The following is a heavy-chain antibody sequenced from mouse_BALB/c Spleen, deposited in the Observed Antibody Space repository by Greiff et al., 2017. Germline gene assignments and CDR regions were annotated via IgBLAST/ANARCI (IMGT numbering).Heavy chain of an antibody. Sequence: EVQLVESGPGLVKPSQSLSLTCTVTGYSITSDYAWNWIRQFPGNKLEWMGYISYSGSTSYNPSLKSRISITRDTSKNQFFLQLNSVTTEDTATYYCASGSSYAMDYWGQGTSVTVSS. CDR1: GYSITSDYA. J-gene: IGHJ4*01. D-gene: IGHD1-1*01. CDR2: ISYSGST. CDR3: ASGSSYAMDY. V-gene: IGHV3-2*02.